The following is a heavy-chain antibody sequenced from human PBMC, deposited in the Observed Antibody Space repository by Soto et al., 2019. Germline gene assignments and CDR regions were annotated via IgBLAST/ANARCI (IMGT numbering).Heavy chain of an antibody. D-gene: IGHD3-9*01. V-gene: IGHV3-23*01. CDR2: ISVSGCST. Sequence: GGSLRLSFAASGFPFSSYAMSWVRPAPGKELKRGLSISVSGCSTYYADFVKGRFTISRDNSKNTLYLQMNSLRAEDTAVYYCAKELQYYDILTGYYKGSWFDPWGQGTLVTVSS. CDR3: AKELQYYDILTGYYKGSWFDP. J-gene: IGHJ5*02. CDR1: GFPFSSYA.